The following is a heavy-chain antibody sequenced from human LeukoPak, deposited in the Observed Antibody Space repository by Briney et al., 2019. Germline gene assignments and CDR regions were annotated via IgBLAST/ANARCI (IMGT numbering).Heavy chain of an antibody. J-gene: IGHJ4*02. CDR3: AKDYPECTGTTCSGEAFFDY. CDR2: ITSGHST. D-gene: IGHD2-2*01. Sequence: GGSLRLSCAASRFTFSNYAMSWVRQAAGKGLEWVSGITSGHSTSYADSVEGRFTISRDNSKNTVYLQMNSLRAEDTAVYYCAKDYPECTGTTCSGEAFFDYWGQGTLVTVSS. CDR1: RFTFSNYA. V-gene: IGHV3-23*01.